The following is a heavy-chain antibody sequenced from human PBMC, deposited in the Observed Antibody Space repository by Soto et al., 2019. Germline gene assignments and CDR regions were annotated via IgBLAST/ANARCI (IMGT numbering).Heavy chain of an antibody. CDR2: IYYSGST. V-gene: IGHV4-59*01. CDR1: GGSISSYY. CDR3: AREPDCSSTSCYGRGAFDI. J-gene: IGHJ3*02. D-gene: IGHD2-2*01. Sequence: PSETLSLTCTVSGGSISSYYWSWIRQPPGKGLEWIGYIYYSGSTNYNPSLKSRVTISVDTSKNQFSLKLSSVTAADTAVYYCAREPDCSSTSCYGRGAFDIWGQGTMVTVSS.